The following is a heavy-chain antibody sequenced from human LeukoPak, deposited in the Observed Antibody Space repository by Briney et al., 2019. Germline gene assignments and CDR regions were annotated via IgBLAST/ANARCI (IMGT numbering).Heavy chain of an antibody. D-gene: IGHD6-19*01. CDR3: ARSGWYGKREDY. V-gene: IGHV1-18*01. CDR1: GYTLTSYG. J-gene: IGHJ4*02. CDR2: ISAYNGNT. Sequence: ASVKVSCKASGYTLTSYGFSWVRQAPGQGLEWMGWISAYNGNTNYAQKLQGRVTMTTDTSTTTAYLELRSLRSDDTAVYYCARSGWYGKREDYWGQGTLVTVSS.